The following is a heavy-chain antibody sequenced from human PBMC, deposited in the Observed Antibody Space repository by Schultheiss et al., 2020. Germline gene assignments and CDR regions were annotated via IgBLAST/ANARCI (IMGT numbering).Heavy chain of an antibody. Sequence: SQTLSLTCAVYGGSFRGYYWSWIRQPPGKGLEWIGEINHSGSTNYNPSLKSRVTISVDTSKNQFSLKLSSVTAADTAVYYCARYLRGYSYGFQWFDPWGQGTLVTVSS. J-gene: IGHJ5*02. CDR1: GGSFRGYY. V-gene: IGHV4-34*01. D-gene: IGHD5-18*01. CDR3: ARYLRGYSYGFQWFDP. CDR2: INHSGST.